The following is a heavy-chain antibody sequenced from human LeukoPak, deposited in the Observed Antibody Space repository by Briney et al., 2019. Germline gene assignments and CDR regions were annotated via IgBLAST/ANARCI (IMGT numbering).Heavy chain of an antibody. CDR3: ARLPIVGATSWFDP. J-gene: IGHJ5*02. CDR2: IYYSGST. CDR1: GGSISSYY. D-gene: IGHD1-26*01. V-gene: IGHV4-59*08. Sequence: PSETLSLTCTVSGGSISSYYWSWIRQPPGKGLEWIGYIYYSGSTNYNPSLKSRVTISVDTSKNQFSLKLSSVTAADTAVYYCARLPIVGATSWFDPWGQGTLVTVSS.